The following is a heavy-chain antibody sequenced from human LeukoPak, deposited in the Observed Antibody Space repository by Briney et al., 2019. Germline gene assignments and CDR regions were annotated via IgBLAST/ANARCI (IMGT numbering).Heavy chain of an antibody. CDR3: AKDREDTAVVSDGMDV. Sequence: GGSLRLSCAASGFTFDDYTMHWVRQAPGKGLEWVSLISWDGGSTYYADSVKGRFTISRDNSKNSLYLQMNSLRTEDTALYYCAKDREDTAVVSDGMDVWGQGTTVTVSS. V-gene: IGHV3-43*01. D-gene: IGHD5-18*01. CDR2: ISWDGGST. CDR1: GFTFDDYT. J-gene: IGHJ6*02.